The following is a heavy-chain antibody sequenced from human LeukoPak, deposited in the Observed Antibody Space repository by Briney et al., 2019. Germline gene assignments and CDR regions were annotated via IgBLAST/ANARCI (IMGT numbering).Heavy chain of an antibody. V-gene: IGHV1-24*01. CDR2: FDPEDGET. CDR3: ARGALDIVVVPATYFDY. CDR1: GYTLTELS. Sequence: ASVKVSCKVSGYTLTELSMHWVRQAPGKGLEWMGGFDPEDGETIYAQKFQDRVTITRDTSASTAYMELSSLRSEDTAVYYCARGALDIVVVPATYFDYWGQGTLVTVSS. J-gene: IGHJ4*02. D-gene: IGHD2-2*03.